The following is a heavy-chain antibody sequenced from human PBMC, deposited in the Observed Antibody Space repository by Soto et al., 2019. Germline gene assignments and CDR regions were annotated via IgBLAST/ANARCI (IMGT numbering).Heavy chain of an antibody. CDR3: AKDGCSSTSCYFDWFDP. V-gene: IGHV3-23*01. D-gene: IGHD2-2*01. Sequence: EVQLLESGGGLVQPGGSLRLSCAASGFTFSSYAMSWVRQAPGKGLEWVSAISGSGGSTYYADSVKGRFTISRDNSKNTLYLQMKSLRAADTAVYYCAKDGCSSTSCYFDWFDPWGQGTLVTVSS. CDR1: GFTFSSYA. CDR2: ISGSGGST. J-gene: IGHJ5*02.